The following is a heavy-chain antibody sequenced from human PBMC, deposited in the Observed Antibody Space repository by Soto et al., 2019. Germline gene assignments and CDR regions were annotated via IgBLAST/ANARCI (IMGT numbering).Heavy chain of an antibody. V-gene: IGHV3-23*01. Sequence: EVQILQSGGGLEQPGGSLRLSCAASGFTFSNYAMSWVRQAPGKGLEWVSTIRETGNTSYEDSVRGRSATARYNSDNTLYLHTCSLRANDTAVYYCAEQQRGEIRALDYWGQGTLVTVSS. CDR2: IRETGNT. CDR1: GFTFSNYA. D-gene: IGHD3-10*01. J-gene: IGHJ4*02. CDR3: AEQQRGEIRALDY.